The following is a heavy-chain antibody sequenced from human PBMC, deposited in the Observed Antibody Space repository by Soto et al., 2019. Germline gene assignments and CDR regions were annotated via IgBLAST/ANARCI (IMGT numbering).Heavy chain of an antibody. D-gene: IGHD6-13*01. CDR2: IYYSGST. V-gene: IGHV4-31*03. Sequence: QVQLQESGPGLVKPSQTLSLTCTVSGGSISSGGYYWSWIRQHPGKGLEWIGYIYYSGSTYYNPSIKSRVTRSVDTSKNQFSLKLSSVTAADTAVYYCARASGSSSNIDYWGQGTLVTVSS. J-gene: IGHJ4*02. CDR1: GGSISSGGYY. CDR3: ARASGSSSNIDY.